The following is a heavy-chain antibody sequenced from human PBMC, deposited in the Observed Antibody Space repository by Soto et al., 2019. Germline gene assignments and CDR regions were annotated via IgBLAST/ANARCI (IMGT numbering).Heavy chain of an antibody. CDR3: ARIPSP. CDR2: IYHSGST. Sequence: SETLSLTCAVSGGSISSGGYSWSWIRQPPGKGLEWIGYIYHSGSTYYNQSLKSRVTISVDRSKNQFSLKLSSVTAADTAVYYCARIPSPWGQGTLVTVSS. J-gene: IGHJ5*02. V-gene: IGHV4-30-2*01. CDR1: GGSISSGGYS. D-gene: IGHD2-21*01.